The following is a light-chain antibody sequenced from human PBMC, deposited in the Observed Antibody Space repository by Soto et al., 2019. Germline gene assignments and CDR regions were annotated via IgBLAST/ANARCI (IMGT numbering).Light chain of an antibody. Sequence: QSALAQPSSVSGSPGQSITISCTGTSTDVGGYNYVSWYQHHPGKGPKLIIYEVSNRPSGVSDRFSGSKSGNKASLIISNLEAEDESDYFCASFRSGTILVFGSGTKVSVL. CDR1: STDVGGYNY. V-gene: IGLV2-14*01. CDR2: EVS. CDR3: ASFRSGTILV. J-gene: IGLJ1*01.